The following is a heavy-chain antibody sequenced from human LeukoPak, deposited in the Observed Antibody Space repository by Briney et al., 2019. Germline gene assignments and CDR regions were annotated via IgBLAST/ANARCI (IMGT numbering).Heavy chain of an antibody. CDR2: ISDSGDDT. V-gene: IGHV3-23*01. Sequence: GGSLRLSCAASRLTFSNYWMNWFRQAPGKGLEWVSGISDSGDDTYYADSVGGRFSISRDNSKNTVHLQMNSLRADDTAVYYCSKSPNAGFGTTVNFDYWGQGTLVTVSS. CDR1: RLTFSNYW. CDR3: SKSPNAGFGTTVNFDY. J-gene: IGHJ4*02. D-gene: IGHD1-7*01.